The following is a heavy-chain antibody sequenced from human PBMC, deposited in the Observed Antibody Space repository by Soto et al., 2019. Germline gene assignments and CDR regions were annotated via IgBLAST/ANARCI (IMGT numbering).Heavy chain of an antibody. CDR3: ARVFSYNWNDLGRDRRYYFDY. CDR2: INPSGGST. CDR1: GYTFTSYY. D-gene: IGHD1-1*01. J-gene: IGHJ4*02. Sequence: QVQLVQSGAEVKKPGASVKVSCKASGYTFTSYYMHWVRQAPGQGLEWMGIINPSGGSTSYAQKFQGRVTMTRDTSTSTVYMELSSLRSEDTAVYYCARVFSYNWNDLGRDRRYYFDYWGQGTLVTVSS. V-gene: IGHV1-46*01.